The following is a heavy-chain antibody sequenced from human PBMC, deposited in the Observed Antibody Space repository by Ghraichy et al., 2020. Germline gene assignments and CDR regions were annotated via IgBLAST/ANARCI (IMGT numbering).Heavy chain of an antibody. J-gene: IGHJ4*02. CDR2: LSWNSNNI. CDR3: AREGDYGFGFFDY. Sequence: GGSLRLSCAGSGFTFDDYAMHWVRQAPGKGLQWVAGLSWNSNNINYADSLRGRFTISRDNAKEALYLQMNDLRGDDTAVYYCAREGDYGFGFFDYWGQGVLVTVSS. V-gene: IGHV3-9*01. CDR1: GFTFDDYA. D-gene: IGHD4-17*01.